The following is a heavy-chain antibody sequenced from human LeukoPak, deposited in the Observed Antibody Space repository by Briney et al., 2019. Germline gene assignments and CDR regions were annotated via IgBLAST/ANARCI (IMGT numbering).Heavy chain of an antibody. Sequence: SETLSLTCAVYGGSFSGYYWSWIRQPPGKGLEWIGEINHSGSTNYNPSLRSRVLMSVDTSKNQFSLRFNSVTAADTAVYYCARILYSNSGAGDYWGQGIMVTVSS. CDR2: INHSGST. V-gene: IGHV4-34*01. CDR1: GGSFSGYY. D-gene: IGHD3-10*01. J-gene: IGHJ4*02. CDR3: ARILYSNSGAGDY.